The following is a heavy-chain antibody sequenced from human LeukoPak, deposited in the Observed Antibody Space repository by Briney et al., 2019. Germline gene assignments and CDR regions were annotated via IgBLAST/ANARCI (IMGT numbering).Heavy chain of an antibody. D-gene: IGHD6-19*01. Sequence: PGGSLRLSCAASGFTFSSYAMSWVRQAPGKGLEWVSAISGSGGSTYYADSVKGRFTISRDNSKNTLYLQMNSLRAEDTAVYYCAARPGLYSSGFVDYWGQGTLVTVSS. CDR3: AARPGLYSSGFVDY. V-gene: IGHV3-23*01. CDR2: ISGSGGST. CDR1: GFTFSSYA. J-gene: IGHJ4*02.